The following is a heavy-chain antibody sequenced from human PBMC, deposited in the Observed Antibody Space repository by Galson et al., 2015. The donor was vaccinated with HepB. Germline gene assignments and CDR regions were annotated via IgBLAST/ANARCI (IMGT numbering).Heavy chain of an antibody. V-gene: IGHV3-33*01. CDR3: ARRSTIAAAGKSSNYYYYMDV. CDR2: IWYDGSNK. J-gene: IGHJ6*03. Sequence: SLRLSCAASGFTFSSYGMHWVRQAPGKGLEWVAVIWYDGSNKYYADSVKGRFTISRDNSKNTLYLQMNSLRAEDTAVYYCARRSTIAAAGKSSNYYYYMDVWGKGTTVTVSS. D-gene: IGHD6-13*01. CDR1: GFTFSSYG.